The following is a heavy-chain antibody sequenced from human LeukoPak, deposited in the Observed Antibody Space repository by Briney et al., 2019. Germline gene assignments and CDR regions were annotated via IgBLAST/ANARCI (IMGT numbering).Heavy chain of an antibody. Sequence: SETLSLTCAVYGGSLSGYYWSWIRQPPGKGLEWIGEINHSGSTNYNPSLKSRVTISVDTSKNQFSLKLSSVTAADTAVYYCARSNYGSGSYRGCYFDYWGQGTLVTVSS. V-gene: IGHV4-34*01. CDR3: ARSNYGSGSYRGCYFDY. CDR1: GGSLSGYY. CDR2: INHSGST. D-gene: IGHD3-10*01. J-gene: IGHJ4*02.